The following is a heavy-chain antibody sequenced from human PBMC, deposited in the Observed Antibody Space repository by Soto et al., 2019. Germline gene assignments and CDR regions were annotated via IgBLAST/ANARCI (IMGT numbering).Heavy chain of an antibody. Sequence: QITLNESGPTQVKPRQTLTLTCTFSGFSLTTSGVGVGWIRQFPGKAPEWLALIYWDDDKRYRPSLKSRLTTTKDTPKNQVVLTMADLDPADTATYYCAHRVLRTVFGLITTTAIYFDFWGQGTPVAVSS. J-gene: IGHJ4*02. D-gene: IGHD3-3*01. CDR1: GFSLTTSGVG. V-gene: IGHV2-5*02. CDR2: IYWDDDK. CDR3: AHRVLRTVFGLITTTAIYFDF.